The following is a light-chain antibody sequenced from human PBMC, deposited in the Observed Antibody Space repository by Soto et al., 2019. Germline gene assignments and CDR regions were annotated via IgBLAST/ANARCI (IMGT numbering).Light chain of an antibody. CDR3: QRYNNWPLK. J-gene: IGKJ4*02. V-gene: IGKV3-15*01. Sequence: ERVMTQSPATLSVSPGERATLSCRASQSVGGDLAWYQQRPGQAPRLLIYGASSRAPGIPDRFSGSGSGTEFTLTINSLQSEDFAVYYCQRYNNWPLKFGGGTK. CDR2: GAS. CDR1: QSVGGD.